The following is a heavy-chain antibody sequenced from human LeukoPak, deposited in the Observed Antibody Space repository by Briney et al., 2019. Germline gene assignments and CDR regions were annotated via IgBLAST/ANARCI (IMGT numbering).Heavy chain of an antibody. V-gene: IGHV4-38-2*02. D-gene: IGHD3-22*01. CDR1: GYSISSGYY. CDR2: IYHSGST. Sequence: PSETLSLTCTVSGYSISSGYYWGWIRQPPGKGLEWIGSIYHSGSTYYNPSLKSRVTILVDTSKNQFSLKLSSVTAADTAVYYCARAEFTYYYDSSGYGIDYWGQGTLVTVSS. CDR3: ARAEFTYYYDSSGYGIDY. J-gene: IGHJ4*02.